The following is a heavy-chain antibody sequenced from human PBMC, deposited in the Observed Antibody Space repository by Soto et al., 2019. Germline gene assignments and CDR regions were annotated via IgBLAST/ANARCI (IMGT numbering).Heavy chain of an antibody. CDR3: ARGIFGSGTANDY. V-gene: IGHV3-74*01. Sequence: EVQLVESGGGLVQPGGSLRLSCAASGFTFSGSWMHWVRQAPGKGLVWVSRINGDGSGTSYADFVKGRFTISRDDAKNTLFLQMNGLGAEDTAVYYCARGIFGSGTANDYWGQGPLVTVSS. CDR1: GFTFSGSW. D-gene: IGHD3-10*01. J-gene: IGHJ4*02. CDR2: INGDGSGT.